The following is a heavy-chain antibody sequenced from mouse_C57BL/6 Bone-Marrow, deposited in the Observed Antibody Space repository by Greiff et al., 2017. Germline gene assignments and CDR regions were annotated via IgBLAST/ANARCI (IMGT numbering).Heavy chain of an antibody. CDR3: ARYDMDY. CDR2: IYPGDGDT. V-gene: IGHV1-80*01. J-gene: IGHJ4*01. Sequence: QVQLQQSGAELVKPGASVKISCKASGYAFSSYWMHWVKQRPGQGLEWIGKIYPGDGDTNYNGKFKGKATLTADQSSSTAYMQLSSLTSEDAAVYFCARYDMDYWGQGTSVTVSA. D-gene: IGHD2-12*01. CDR1: GYAFSSYW.